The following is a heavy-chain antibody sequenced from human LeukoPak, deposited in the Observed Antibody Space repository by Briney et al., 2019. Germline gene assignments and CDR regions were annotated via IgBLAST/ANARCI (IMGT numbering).Heavy chain of an antibody. Sequence: ASVKVSCKASGYTFTGYYMHWVRQAPGQGLEWMGRINPNSGGTNYAQKFQGRVTMTRDTSISTAYMELSRLRSDDTAVYYCARDPGYCTNGLCYTDRYYFDYWGQGTLVTVSS. CDR2: INPNSGGT. CDR3: ARDPGYCTNGLCYTDRYYFDY. D-gene: IGHD2-8*01. V-gene: IGHV1-2*06. CDR1: GYTFTGYY. J-gene: IGHJ4*02.